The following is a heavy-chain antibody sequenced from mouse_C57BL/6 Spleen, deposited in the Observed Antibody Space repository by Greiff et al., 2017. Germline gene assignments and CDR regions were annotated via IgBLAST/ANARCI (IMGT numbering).Heavy chain of an antibody. CDR2: INPNNGGT. J-gene: IGHJ1*03. CDR1: GYTFTDYY. V-gene: IGHV1-26*01. Sequence: VQLKQSGPELVKPGASVKISCKASGYTFTDYYMNWVKQSHGKSLEWIGDINPNNGGTSYNQKFKGKATLTVDKSSSTAYMELRSLTSEDSAVYYCAREEDYGSSYRTSYWYFDVWGTGTTVTVSS. D-gene: IGHD1-1*01. CDR3: AREEDYGSSYRTSYWYFDV.